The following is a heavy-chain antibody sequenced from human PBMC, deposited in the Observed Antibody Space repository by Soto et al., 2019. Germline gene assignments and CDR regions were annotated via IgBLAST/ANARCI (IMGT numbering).Heavy chain of an antibody. CDR1: GFTFSFSS. CDR3: ARDGSGWSRDC. V-gene: IGHV3-21*01. CDR2: ISSSSDYI. D-gene: IGHD6-19*01. J-gene: IGHJ4*02. Sequence: EVQLVESGGGLVKPGGSLRLSCAASGFTFSFSSMNWVRQAPGKGLEWVSSISSSSDYIYYADSVKGRFTVSRDNAENALYLQMNSLRAEDTAVYYCARDGSGWSRDCWGQGTLVTVSS.